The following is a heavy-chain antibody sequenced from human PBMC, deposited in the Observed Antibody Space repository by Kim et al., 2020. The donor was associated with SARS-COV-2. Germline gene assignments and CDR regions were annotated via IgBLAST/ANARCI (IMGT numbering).Heavy chain of an antibody. D-gene: IGHD2-21*01. J-gene: IGHJ4*02. CDR2: IDGSDGTT. V-gene: IGHV3-23*01. Sequence: GGSLRLSCTTSGFTFTGHAMSWVRQAPGKGLEWVSSIDGSDGTTYYVDSVKGRFTISRDNSKNTLYLQMNAVRADDTAVYYCLKGGWGWIWDHWGQGTLVTVSS. CDR3: LKGGWGWIWDH. CDR1: GFTFTGHA.